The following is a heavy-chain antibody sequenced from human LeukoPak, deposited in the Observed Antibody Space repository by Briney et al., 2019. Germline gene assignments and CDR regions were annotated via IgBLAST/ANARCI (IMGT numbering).Heavy chain of an antibody. Sequence: PGGSLRLSCAASGFTFSSYSMNWVRQAPGKGLEWIAYISNSGGTTYYADSVKGRFTISRDNAKNLVFLQMSSLRAEDTAFYYCARGLASGDWGQGTLVSVSS. CDR2: ISNSGGTT. J-gene: IGHJ4*02. V-gene: IGHV3-48*04. D-gene: IGHD5/OR15-5a*01. CDR1: GFTFSSYS. CDR3: ARGLASGD.